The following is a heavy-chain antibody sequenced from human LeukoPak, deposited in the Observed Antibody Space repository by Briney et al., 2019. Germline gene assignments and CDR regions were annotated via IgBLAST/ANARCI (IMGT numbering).Heavy chain of an antibody. CDR1: GGSISSGGYY. CDR3: ARDEAGRRRKYFDY. Sequence: SETLSLTCTVSGGSISSGGYYWSWIRQPPGKGLEWIGYIYHSGSTYYNPSLKSRVTISVDRSKNQFSLKLSSVTAADTAVYYCARDEAGRRRKYFDYWGQGTLVTVSS. V-gene: IGHV4-30-2*01. J-gene: IGHJ4*02. CDR2: IYHSGST.